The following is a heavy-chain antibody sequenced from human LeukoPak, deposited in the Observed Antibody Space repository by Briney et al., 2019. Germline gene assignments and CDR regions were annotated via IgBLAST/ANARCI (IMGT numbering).Heavy chain of an antibody. V-gene: IGHV3-64D*06. CDR2: ISSNGGRT. CDR1: GFTFSSYA. J-gene: IGHJ4*02. D-gene: IGHD3-10*01. CDR3: VKSTEVNYGSGTFDY. Sequence: GGSLRLSCSASGFTFSSYAMHWVRQAPGKGLEYVSAISSNGGRTYYADSVKGRFTISRDNCKNTLYLQMSSLRAEDTAVYYCVKSTEVNYGSGTFDYWGQGTLVTVSS.